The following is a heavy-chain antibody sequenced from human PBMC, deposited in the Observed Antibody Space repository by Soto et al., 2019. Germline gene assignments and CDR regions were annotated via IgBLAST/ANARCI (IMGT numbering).Heavy chain of an antibody. Sequence: QVQLVQSGAEVKKPGASVNISCWASGFTFGDNLIYWVRQAPGQGLEWMGWINRDNGNTKYSQTFQGRVTNSRHTSARIASVEVTELRSVNSDAYHFACYTGSVFPRASDSFDYWGQGTMVTVS. J-gene: IGHJ3*01. CDR1: GFTFGDNL. CDR2: INRDNGNT. V-gene: IGHV1-3*01. CDR3: ACYTGSVFPRASDSFDY. D-gene: IGHD2-15*01.